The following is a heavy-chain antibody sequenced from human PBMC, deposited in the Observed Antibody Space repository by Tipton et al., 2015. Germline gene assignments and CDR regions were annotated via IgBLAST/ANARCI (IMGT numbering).Heavy chain of an antibody. J-gene: IGHJ4*02. CDR3: AKDRADGWYESFDS. D-gene: IGHD6-19*01. CDR2: VTGRGDRT. Sequence: SLRLSCEASGFIFGGYGMSWVRQAPGKGLEWVSSVTGRGDRTYYAESVKGHFTISRDNGRKTVYLQMNTLRAEDTALYYCAKDRADGWYESFDSWGQGTLVTVSS. CDR1: GFIFGGYG. V-gene: IGHV3-23*01.